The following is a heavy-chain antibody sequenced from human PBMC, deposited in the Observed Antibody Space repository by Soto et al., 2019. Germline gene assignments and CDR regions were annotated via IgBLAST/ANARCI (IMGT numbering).Heavy chain of an antibody. Sequence: QVQLVQSGAEVKKPGASVKVSCKASGYTFTSYGISWVRQAPGQGLEWMGWISAYNGNTNYAQKLQGRVTMTTDTSTSTAYMELRSLRSDDTAVYYCARDDGDVTTLTYYYYGRDVWGQGTTVTVSS. CDR3: ARDDGDVTTLTYYYYGRDV. CDR1: GYTFTSYG. J-gene: IGHJ6*02. V-gene: IGHV1-18*01. D-gene: IGHD2-21*02. CDR2: ISAYNGNT.